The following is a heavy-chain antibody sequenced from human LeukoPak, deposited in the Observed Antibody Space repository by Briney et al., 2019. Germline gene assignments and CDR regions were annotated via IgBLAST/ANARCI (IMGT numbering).Heavy chain of an antibody. D-gene: IGHD6-13*01. J-gene: IGHJ6*03. CDR2: FDPEDGET. CDR3: ATVKTVAAAGKNYYYYYYMDV. V-gene: IGHV1-24*01. Sequence: GASVKVSCKVSGYTLTELSMHWVRQAPGKGLEWMGGFDPEDGETIYAQKFQGRVTMTEDTSTDTAYMELSSLRSEDTAVYYCATVKTVAAAGKNYYYYYYMDVWGKGTTVTVSS. CDR1: GYTLTELS.